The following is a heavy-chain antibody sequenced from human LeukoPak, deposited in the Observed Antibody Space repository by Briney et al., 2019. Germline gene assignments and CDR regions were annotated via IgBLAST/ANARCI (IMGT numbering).Heavy chain of an antibody. CDR2: INHSGST. D-gene: IGHD2-21*01. J-gene: IGHJ4*02. CDR1: GGSFSGYY. CDR3: ARVETYCGGDCYDY. V-gene: IGHV4-34*01. Sequence: PSETLSLTCAVYGGSFSGYYWSWIRQPPGKGLEWIGEINHSGSTNYNPSLKSRVTISVDTSKNQFSLKLSSVTAADTAVYYCARVETYCGGDCYDYWGQGTLVTVSS.